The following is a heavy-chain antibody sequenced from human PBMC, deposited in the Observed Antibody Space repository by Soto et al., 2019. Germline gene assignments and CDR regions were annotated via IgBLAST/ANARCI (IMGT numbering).Heavy chain of an antibody. V-gene: IGHV1-69*02. Sequence: QVQLVQSGAEVKKPGSSVKVSCKASGGTFSSYTISWVRQAPGQGLEWMGRIIPILGIANYAQKFQGRVTITADNSTSTADMERSSRSSDDTAVYYCARVGCSSTSCYGSLDYWGQGTLVTVSS. J-gene: IGHJ4*02. CDR2: IIPILGIA. CDR1: GGTFSSYT. CDR3: ARVGCSSTSCYGSLDY. D-gene: IGHD2-2*01.